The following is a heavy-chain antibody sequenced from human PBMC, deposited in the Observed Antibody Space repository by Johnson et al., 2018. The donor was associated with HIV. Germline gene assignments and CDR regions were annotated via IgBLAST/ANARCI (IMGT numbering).Heavy chain of an antibody. Sequence: QVQLLESGGGVVQPGRSLRLSCAASGFTFSSYGMHWVRQAPGKGPEWVAVISYDGSNKYYADSVKGRFTISRDNSKNTLYLQMNSLGAEDTAVYYCARISSGRSSIGGGLNAFDIWGQGTMVTVSS. V-gene: IGHV3-30*03. CDR2: ISYDGSNK. D-gene: IGHD6-19*01. CDR3: ARISSGRSSIGGGLNAFDI. CDR1: GFTFSSYG. J-gene: IGHJ3*02.